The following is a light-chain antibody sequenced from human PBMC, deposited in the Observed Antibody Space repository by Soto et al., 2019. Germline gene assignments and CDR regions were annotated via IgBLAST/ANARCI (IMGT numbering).Light chain of an antibody. CDR3: QQSGRSPYN. CDR1: QSVESHY. Sequence: EVVLTQSPGTLSLSPGERGTLSCRASQSVESHYLAWYQQKPGQSPRLLIEGTSSRAPGIPDRLSGSGSGTDFTLTISRLEPEDFAMYYCQQSGRSPYNFGQGTKLEIK. CDR2: GTS. J-gene: IGKJ2*01. V-gene: IGKV3-20*01.